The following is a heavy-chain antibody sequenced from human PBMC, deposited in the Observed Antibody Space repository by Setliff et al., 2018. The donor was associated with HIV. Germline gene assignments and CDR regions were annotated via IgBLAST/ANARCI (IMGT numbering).Heavy chain of an antibody. Sequence: ASETLSLTCTVSGGSMSSYYWSWIRQPPGKGLEWIGYIYYSGSTNYNPSLKSRVTISVDTSKNQFSLKLRSVTAADTAVYYCVRTYNDLENYYHHYYMDVWGKGTTVTVSS. J-gene: IGHJ6*03. CDR2: IYYSGST. CDR1: GGSMSSYY. V-gene: IGHV4-59*08. D-gene: IGHD1-1*01. CDR3: VRTYNDLENYYHHYYMDV.